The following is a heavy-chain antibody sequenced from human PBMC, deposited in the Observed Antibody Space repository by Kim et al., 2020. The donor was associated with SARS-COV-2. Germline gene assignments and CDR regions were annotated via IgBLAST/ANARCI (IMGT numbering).Heavy chain of an antibody. CDR1: GFTFSSYA. V-gene: IGHV3-23*01. CDR2: ISGSGGST. Sequence: GGSLRLSCAASGFTFSSYAMSWVRQAPGKGLEWVSAISGSGGSTYYADSVKGRFTISRDNSKNTLYLQMNSLRAEDTAVYYCAKDRRRGLLAVPSYDYWGQGTLVTVSS. D-gene: IGHD3-10*01. J-gene: IGHJ4*02. CDR3: AKDRRRGLLAVPSYDY.